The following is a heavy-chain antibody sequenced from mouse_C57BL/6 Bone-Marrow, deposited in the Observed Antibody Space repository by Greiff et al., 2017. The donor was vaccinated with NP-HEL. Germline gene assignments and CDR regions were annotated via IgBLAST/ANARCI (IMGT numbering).Heavy chain of an antibody. D-gene: IGHD1-1*01. CDR3: ARTGDSSAVDWYFDV. CDR1: GYAFSSYW. V-gene: IGHV1-80*01. Sequence: VQLQESGAELVKPGASVKISCKASGYAFSSYWMNWVKQRPGKGLEWIGQIYPGDGDTNYNGKFKGKATLTADKSSSTAYMQRSSLTSEDSAVYFCARTGDSSAVDWYFDVWGTGTTVTVSS. J-gene: IGHJ1*03. CDR2: IYPGDGDT.